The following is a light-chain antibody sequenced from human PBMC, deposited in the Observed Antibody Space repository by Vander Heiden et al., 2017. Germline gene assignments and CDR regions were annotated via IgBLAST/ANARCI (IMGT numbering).Light chain of an antibody. J-gene: IGLJ1*01. CDR1: SSNIGAGYD. CDR3: QSYDSSLSAYYV. Sequence: QSVLPQPPSVSGAPRQTVTISCTGSSSNIGAGYDVHWYQQLPGTAPKLLIYGNSNRPSGVPDRFSGSKSGTSASLAITGLQAEDEADYYCQSYDSSLSAYYVFGTGTKVTGL. V-gene: IGLV1-40*01. CDR2: GNS.